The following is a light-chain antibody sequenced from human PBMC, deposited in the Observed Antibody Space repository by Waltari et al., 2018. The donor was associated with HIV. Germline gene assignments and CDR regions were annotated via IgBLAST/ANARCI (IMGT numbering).Light chain of an antibody. CDR3: QAWDSSTAYV. Sequence: QSALTQPRSVSGSPGQSVTISCTGTSSDIAYFDYVSWYQQYPGKAPKVIIYEDSQRPSGVPDRFTASKSGITASLTISGTQAMDEADYYCQAWDSSTAYVFGTGTKVTVL. CDR2: EDS. J-gene: IGLJ1*01. V-gene: IGLV2-11*01. CDR1: SSDIAYFDY.